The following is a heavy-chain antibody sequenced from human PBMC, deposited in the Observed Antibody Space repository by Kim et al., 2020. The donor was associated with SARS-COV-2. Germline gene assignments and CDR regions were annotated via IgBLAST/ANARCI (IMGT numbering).Heavy chain of an antibody. D-gene: IGHD6-13*01. J-gene: IGHJ6*03. CDR3: AKDPSSSTYYYYYYMDV. Sequence: VQGRFTTSRDNSKNTLYLQMNSRRAEDTAVYYCAKDPSSSTYYYYYYMDVWGKGTTVTVSS. V-gene: IGHV3-23*01.